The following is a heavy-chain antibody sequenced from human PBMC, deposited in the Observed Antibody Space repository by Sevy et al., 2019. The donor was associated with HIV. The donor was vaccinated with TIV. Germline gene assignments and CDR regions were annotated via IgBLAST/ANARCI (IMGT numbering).Heavy chain of an antibody. V-gene: IGHV3-7*01. D-gene: IGHD6-13*01. CDR1: GFTLSTYW. J-gene: IGHJ4*02. Sequence: GGPLRLSCAASGFTLSTYWMLWVRQAPGKGLEWVANINQDGSTKYYLESVKGRFTISRDNAKNSLFLQMNSLRAEDTAVYYGGRAIAAADSFWGQGTLVTVSS. CDR3: GRAIAAADSF. CDR2: INQDGSTK.